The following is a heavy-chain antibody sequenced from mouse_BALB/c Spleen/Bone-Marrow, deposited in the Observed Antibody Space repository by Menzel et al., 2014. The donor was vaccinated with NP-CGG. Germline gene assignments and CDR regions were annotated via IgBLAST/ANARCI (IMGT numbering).Heavy chain of an antibody. CDR3: ARHGLRRDWYFDF. J-gene: IGHJ1*01. D-gene: IGHD2-2*01. CDR1: GFTFSSYT. CDR2: ISNGGGTT. V-gene: IGHV5-12-2*01. Sequence: EVKLMESGGGLVQPGGSLKLSCAVSGFTFSSYTMSWVRQIPEKRLEWVAYISNGGGTTYYPDTLKGRFTISRDNTKNTLYLQMSSLKSEDTAMYYCARHGLRRDWYFDFWGAGTTVTMSS.